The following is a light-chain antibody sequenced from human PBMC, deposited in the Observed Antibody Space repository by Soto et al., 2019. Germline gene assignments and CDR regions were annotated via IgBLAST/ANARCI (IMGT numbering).Light chain of an antibody. CDR3: QQFHDYPIT. CDR1: ESISTW. Sequence: DIQMTQSPSTLSASVVDRVTITCRASESISTWLAWYQQKPGQAPKLLIYKASRSERGVPSRFSGSGSGTEFTLTISSLQPDDFATYFCQQFHDYPITFGQGTRLEIK. J-gene: IGKJ5*01. CDR2: KAS. V-gene: IGKV1-5*03.